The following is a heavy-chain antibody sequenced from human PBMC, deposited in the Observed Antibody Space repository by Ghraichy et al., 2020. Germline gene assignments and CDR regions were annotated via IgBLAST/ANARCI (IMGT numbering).Heavy chain of an antibody. CDR1: GGSFSGYY. V-gene: IGHV4-34*01. Sequence: SETLSLTCAVYGGSFSGYYWSWIRQPPGKGLEWIGEINHSGSTNYNPSLKSRVTISVDTSKNQFSLKLSSVTAADTAVYYCARSRYYPNRYGGYPNHYFDYWGQGTLVTVSS. CDR3: ARSRYYPNRYGGYPNHYFDY. D-gene: IGHD5-12*01. J-gene: IGHJ4*02. CDR2: INHSGST.